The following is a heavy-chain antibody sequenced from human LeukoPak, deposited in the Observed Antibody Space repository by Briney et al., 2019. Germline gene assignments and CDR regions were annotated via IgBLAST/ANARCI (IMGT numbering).Heavy chain of an antibody. CDR2: INPSGGTT. Sequence: GASVKVSCKASGYTFTSYFMHWVRQAPGQGLEWMGIINPSGGTTSYAQKFQGRVTVTRDTSTSTVYMELSSLRSEDTAVYYCARDAFLSGSLSPIDYWGQGTLVTVSS. D-gene: IGHD5-12*01. CDR3: ARDAFLSGSLSPIDY. V-gene: IGHV1-46*01. CDR1: GYTFTSYF. J-gene: IGHJ4*02.